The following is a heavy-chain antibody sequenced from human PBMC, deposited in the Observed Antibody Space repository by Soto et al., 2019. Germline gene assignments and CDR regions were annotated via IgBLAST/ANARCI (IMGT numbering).Heavy chain of an antibody. V-gene: IGHV4-34*01. D-gene: IGHD1-26*01. Sequence: SETLSLTCAVYGGSFSGYYWSWIRQPPGKGLEWIGEINHSGSTNYNPSLKSRVTISVDTSKNQFSLKLSSVTAADTAVYYCARSSGISWFDPWGQGTLVTVSS. CDR3: ARSSGISWFDP. J-gene: IGHJ5*02. CDR2: INHSGST. CDR1: GGSFSGYY.